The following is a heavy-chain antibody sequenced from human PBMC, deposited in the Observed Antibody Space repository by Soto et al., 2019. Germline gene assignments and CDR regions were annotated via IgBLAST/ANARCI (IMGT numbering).Heavy chain of an antibody. V-gene: IGHV3-7*01. CDR2: IKQDGSEK. J-gene: IGHJ4*02. Sequence: EVQVVESGGGLVQPGGSLRLSCAASGFIFSNYWMSWVRQAPGKGLEWVANIKQDGSEKHYVDSVKGRFTISRDNADNSLYLQMNSLRAEDTAVYYCAKNNLYCSSTNCFVFDYWGQGTLGTVSS. D-gene: IGHD2-2*01. CDR3: AKNNLYCSSTNCFVFDY. CDR1: GFIFSNYW.